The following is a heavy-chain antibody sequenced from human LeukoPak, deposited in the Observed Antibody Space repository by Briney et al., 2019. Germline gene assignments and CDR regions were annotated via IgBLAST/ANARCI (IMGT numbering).Heavy chain of an antibody. Sequence: SSETLSLTCTVSGGSISSFFWSWIRQPPGKGLEWIGYVHSSGSTKYNPSLKSRLIISVDMSKNQFSLKLRSVSVADTAVYYCARLAPGNYDTLTGDPKVVFDYWGQGALVTVSS. CDR3: ARLAPGNYDTLTGDPKVVFDY. CDR2: VHSSGST. V-gene: IGHV4-59*01. CDR1: GGSISSFF. J-gene: IGHJ4*02. D-gene: IGHD3-9*01.